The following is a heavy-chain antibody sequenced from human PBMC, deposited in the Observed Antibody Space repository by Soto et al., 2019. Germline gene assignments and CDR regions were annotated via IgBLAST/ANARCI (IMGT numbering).Heavy chain of an antibody. Sequence: QVQLVQSGAEVKKPGASVKVSCKVSGHTFTAYYIHWVRQAPGQGLEWMGWINPNSGDTNYAQKFQGRVTMTRDTSASTVYMELSRLKSDDTSVYCCAKALVRFWDWVPDNYYYCMDVWGQGTTVTVSS. CDR2: INPNSGDT. V-gene: IGHV1-2*02. CDR1: GHTFTAYY. D-gene: IGHD3-3*01. CDR3: AKALVRFWDWVPDNYYYCMDV. J-gene: IGHJ6*02.